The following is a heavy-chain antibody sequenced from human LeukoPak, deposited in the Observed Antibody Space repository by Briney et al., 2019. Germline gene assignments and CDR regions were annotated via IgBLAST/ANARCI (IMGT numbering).Heavy chain of an antibody. Sequence: PGGSLRLSCAASGFTFSSYAMSWVRRAPEKGLEWVSTISGSGGSTYYADSVKGRFTISRDNSKNTLYLQMISLRAEDTAVYYCAFRIAVAGFDYWGQGTLVTVSS. J-gene: IGHJ4*02. CDR1: GFTFSSYA. D-gene: IGHD6-19*01. V-gene: IGHV3-23*01. CDR3: AFRIAVAGFDY. CDR2: ISGSGGST.